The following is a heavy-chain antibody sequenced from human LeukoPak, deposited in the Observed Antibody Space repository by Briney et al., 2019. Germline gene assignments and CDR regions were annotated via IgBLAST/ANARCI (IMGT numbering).Heavy chain of an antibody. D-gene: IGHD4-17*01. CDR2: IWFDGKNE. J-gene: IGHJ4*02. CDR1: GFTFSSYG. Sequence: GGSLRLSCAASGFTFSSYGMHWVRQAPGKGLEWVADIWFDGKNEHFADSVKGRFTISRDNSKNTMYLQINSLRAEDTAVYYCARDLLGDYAVNWGQGTLVTVSS. CDR3: ARDLLGDYAVN. V-gene: IGHV3-33*01.